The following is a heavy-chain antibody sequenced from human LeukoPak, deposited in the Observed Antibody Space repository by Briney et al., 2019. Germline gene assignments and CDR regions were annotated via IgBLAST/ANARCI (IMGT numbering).Heavy chain of an antibody. CDR3: ARTDDGANFDY. CDR1: SGYFNTYY. CDR2: INHSGTT. V-gene: IGHV4-34*01. Sequence: SETLSLTCDVYSGYFNTYYWSWIRQPPGKGLEWIGEINHSGTTNYNPSLKSRVTLSVDTPRRQFSLELTSVTAADTAVYYCARTDDGANFDYWGQGSLVTVSS. J-gene: IGHJ4*02. D-gene: IGHD4/OR15-4a*01.